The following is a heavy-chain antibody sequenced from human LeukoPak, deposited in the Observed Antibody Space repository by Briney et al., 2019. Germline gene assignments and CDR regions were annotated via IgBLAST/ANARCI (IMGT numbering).Heavy chain of an antibody. CDR3: ATAHGSYYVYYFDY. J-gene: IGHJ4*02. V-gene: IGHV1-24*01. D-gene: IGHD1-26*01. CDR2: FDPEDGET. CDR1: RYTLTELS. Sequence: ASVKVSCKVSRYTLTELSMHWVRQAPGKGLEWMGGFDPEDGETIYAQKFQGRVTMTEDTSTDTAYMELSSLRSEDTAVYYCATAHGSYYVYYFDYWGQGTLVTVSS.